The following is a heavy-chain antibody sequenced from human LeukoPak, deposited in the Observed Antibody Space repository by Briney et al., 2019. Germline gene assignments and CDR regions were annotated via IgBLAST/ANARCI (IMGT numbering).Heavy chain of an antibody. J-gene: IGHJ3*02. CDR3: ATLLLQTHAFDI. Sequence: ASVKVSCKVSGYTLTELSMHWVRQAPGKGLEWMGGFDPEDGETICAQKFQGRVTMTEDTSTDTAYMELSSLRSEDTAVYYCATLLLQTHAFDIWGQGTMVTVSS. CDR2: FDPEDGET. V-gene: IGHV1-24*01. CDR1: GYTLTELS. D-gene: IGHD4-11*01.